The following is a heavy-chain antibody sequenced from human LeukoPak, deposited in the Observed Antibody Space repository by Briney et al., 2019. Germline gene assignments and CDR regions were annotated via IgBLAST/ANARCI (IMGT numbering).Heavy chain of an antibody. CDR1: GYTFTSYY. CDR2: INPSGGST. D-gene: IGHD3-3*01. Sequence: ASVKVSCKASGYTFTSYYMHWVRQAPGQGLEWMGIINPSGGSTSYAQKFQGRVTMTRDTSTSTVYMELSSLRSEDTAVYYCAVTYYDFWSGYYIWGQGTLVTVSS. CDR3: AVTYYDFWSGYYI. V-gene: IGHV1-46*01. J-gene: IGHJ4*02.